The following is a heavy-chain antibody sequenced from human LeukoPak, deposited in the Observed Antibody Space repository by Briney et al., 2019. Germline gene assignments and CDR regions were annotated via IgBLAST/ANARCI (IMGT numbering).Heavy chain of an antibody. V-gene: IGHV4-59*01. CDR1: GGSISSYY. Sequence: RPSETLSPTCTVSGGSISSYYWSWIRQPPGKGLEWIGYIYYSGSTNYNPSLKSRVTISVDTSNNQFSLKLASVTAADTAVYFCARGMTTANYWGQGTLVTVSS. J-gene: IGHJ4*02. D-gene: IGHD4-17*01. CDR3: ARGMTTANY. CDR2: IYYSGST.